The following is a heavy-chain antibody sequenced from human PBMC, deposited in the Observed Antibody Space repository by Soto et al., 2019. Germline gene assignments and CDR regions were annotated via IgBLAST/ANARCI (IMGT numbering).Heavy chain of an antibody. D-gene: IGHD3-9*01. J-gene: IGHJ6*02. CDR3: ARAGVRYFDWLSPPYYGMDV. CDR1: GYTFTSYD. CDR2: MNPNSGST. Sequence: ASVKVSCKASGYTFTSYDINWVRQATGQGLEWMGWMNPNSGSTGYAQKFQGRVTMTRNTSISTAYMELSSLRSEDTAVYYCARAGVRYFDWLSPPYYGMDVWGQGTTVTVSS. V-gene: IGHV1-8*01.